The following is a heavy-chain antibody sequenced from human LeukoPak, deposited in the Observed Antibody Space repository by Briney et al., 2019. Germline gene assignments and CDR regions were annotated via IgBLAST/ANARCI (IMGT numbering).Heavy chain of an antibody. J-gene: IGHJ4*02. V-gene: IGHV4-61*02. CDR2: IYTSGST. Sequence: PSQTLSLTCTVSVGSISSGSYYWSWIRQPAGKGLEWIGRIYTSGSTNYNPSLKIKVTISVDTSKNQFSLKLSSVTAADTAVYYCARDRGSIVGATDVIIDYWGQGTLVTVS. CDR3: ARDRGSIVGATDVIIDY. CDR1: VGSISSGSYY. D-gene: IGHD1-26*01.